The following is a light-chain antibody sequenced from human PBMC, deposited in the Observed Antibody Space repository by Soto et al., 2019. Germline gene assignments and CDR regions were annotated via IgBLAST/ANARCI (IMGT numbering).Light chain of an antibody. V-gene: IGLV2-14*01. CDR1: SSDVGGYNF. CDR3: SSYSSSSPYV. Sequence: QSVLTQPASVSGSPGQSITISCTGTSSDVGGYNFVSWYQQHPGEAPKLIIYEVSNRPSGASYRFSGSKSGNTASLTISGLQAEDEADYYCSSYSSSSPYVFGTGTKSPS. J-gene: IGLJ1*01. CDR2: EVS.